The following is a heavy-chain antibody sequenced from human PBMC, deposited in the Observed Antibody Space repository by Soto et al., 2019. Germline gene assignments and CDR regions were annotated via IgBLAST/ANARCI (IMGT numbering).Heavy chain of an antibody. Sequence: EVQLEESGGDLAQPGGSLRLSCAASGFTFSTYWMHWVRQAPGKGLVWVSRINTDGGTTTHAESVKGRFTISRDNARNTLYLQMNSLRPEDTALYYCVRVGSGSYSWRDPWGQGTLVTVSS. CDR1: GFTFSTYW. V-gene: IGHV3-74*01. CDR3: VRVGSGSYSWRDP. CDR2: INTDGGTT. D-gene: IGHD1-26*01. J-gene: IGHJ5*02.